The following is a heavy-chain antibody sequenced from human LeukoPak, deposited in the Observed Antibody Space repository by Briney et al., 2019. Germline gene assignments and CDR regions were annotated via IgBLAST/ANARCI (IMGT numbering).Heavy chain of an antibody. Sequence: ASVKVSCKASGYTFTSYDINWVRQTTGQGLEWMGWMNPNSGNTGYAQKFQGRVTMTRNTSISTAYMELSSLRSEDTAVYYCARGLGSGWYRVGPAGYWGQGTLVTVSS. D-gene: IGHD6-19*01. V-gene: IGHV1-8*01. CDR2: MNPNSGNT. J-gene: IGHJ4*02. CDR3: ARGLGSGWYRVGPAGY. CDR1: GYTFTSYD.